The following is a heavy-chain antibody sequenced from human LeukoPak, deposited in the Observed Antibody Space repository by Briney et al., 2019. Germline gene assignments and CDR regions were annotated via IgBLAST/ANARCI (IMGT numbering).Heavy chain of an antibody. CDR2: IYHSGYT. CDR3: ARDMNPTHYFDY. J-gene: IGHJ4*02. CDR1: GYSISSGYH. Sequence: KSSETLSLTCNVSGYSISSGYHWAWIRQAPGKGLEWIGSIYHSGYTHYNPSLKGRVTISVDTSKNDFSLKLSSVAAADAAIYYCARDMNPTHYFDYWGQGTLVTVSS. V-gene: IGHV4-38-2*02. D-gene: IGHD3-16*01.